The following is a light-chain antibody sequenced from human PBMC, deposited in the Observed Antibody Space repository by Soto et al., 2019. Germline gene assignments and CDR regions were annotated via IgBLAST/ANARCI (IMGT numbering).Light chain of an antibody. CDR3: QQSYGTTPYT. CDR1: QSISSY. Sequence: DIQMTQSPSSLSASVGDRVTITRRASQSISSYLNWYQQKPCKAPKLLIYSASSLPSGVQSRFSGRRSGTDFTPTISSPKHEDFETYYCQQSYGTTPYTFGQGTKLEIK. CDR2: SAS. V-gene: IGKV1-39*01. J-gene: IGKJ2*01.